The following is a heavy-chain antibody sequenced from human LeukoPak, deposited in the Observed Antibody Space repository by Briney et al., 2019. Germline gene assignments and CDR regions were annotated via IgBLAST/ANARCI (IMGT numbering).Heavy chain of an antibody. D-gene: IGHD4-23*01. CDR2: VNYSGSST. Sequence: SETLSLTCDVSGGSLSGYYWSWIRQSPGKGLEWIGEVNYSGSSTNYNPSFKSRVTVSVDTARNQFSLTLSSVTAADTAVYYCARDDFGGTHDTFDVWGQGTVVTVSS. J-gene: IGHJ3*01. V-gene: IGHV4-34*01. CDR3: ARDDFGGTHDTFDV. CDR1: GGSLSGYY.